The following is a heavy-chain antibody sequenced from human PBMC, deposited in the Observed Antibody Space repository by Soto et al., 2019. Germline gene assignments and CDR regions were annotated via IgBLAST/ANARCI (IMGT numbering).Heavy chain of an antibody. CDR3: VRDQYSSSYLVSAY. Sequence: SETLSLTCAVYGGSFSGYYWGWTRQPPGRGLEWIGSIYHSGITSYNPSLKSRVTMAVDTSKNQFSLKLTSVTATDTAVYFCVRDQYSSSYLVSAYWGQGALVTVSS. J-gene: IGHJ4*02. CDR1: GGSFSGYY. D-gene: IGHD3-22*01. CDR2: IYHSGIT. V-gene: IGHV4-38-2*02.